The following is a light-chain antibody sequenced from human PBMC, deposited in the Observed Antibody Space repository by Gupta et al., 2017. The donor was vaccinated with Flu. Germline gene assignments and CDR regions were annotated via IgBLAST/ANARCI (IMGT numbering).Light chain of an antibody. CDR2: GVS. J-gene: IGKJ4*01. Sequence: EIVLTQSPGTLSLSPGDRATLSCRASQTVTDGYLAWYQQTPGQAPRLLIFGVSNRATGIPARFSGSGSGTDVTLTISRLEPEDFAVYYCQQHGGSPPITFGGGTRVEFK. CDR3: QQHGGSPPIT. V-gene: IGKV3-20*01. CDR1: QTVTDGY.